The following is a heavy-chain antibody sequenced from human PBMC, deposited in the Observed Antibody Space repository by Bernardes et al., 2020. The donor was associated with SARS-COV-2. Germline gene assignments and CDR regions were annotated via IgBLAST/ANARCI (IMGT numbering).Heavy chain of an antibody. CDR1: GFDFSDFW. J-gene: IGHJ6*02. V-gene: IGHV3-7*03. CDR2: IKRDGSET. CDR3: ARSAGMDV. Sequence: GSLRLSCAGSGFDFSDFWMTWVRQAPGKGLEWVANIKRDGSETYYVDSVKGRFTISRDNAKNLVFLQMNSLRAEDTAVFYCARSAGMDVWGQGTMVTVSS.